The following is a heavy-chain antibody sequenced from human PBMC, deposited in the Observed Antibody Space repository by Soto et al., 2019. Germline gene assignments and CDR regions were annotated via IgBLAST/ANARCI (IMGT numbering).Heavy chain of an antibody. CDR2: IGGSGSTT. Sequence: EVQLLESGGGLVQPGGSLRISCSVSGFTFSNYAMSWVRQAPGGGLEWVSAIGGSGSTTYYADSVKGRFTISRDNSKNTLYLQMNSLRVEDTAIYYCAKAIQADMTSHDYWGQGTLVTVSS. CDR1: GFTFSNYA. J-gene: IGHJ4*02. CDR3: AKAIQADMTSHDY. V-gene: IGHV3-23*01. D-gene: IGHD3-9*01.